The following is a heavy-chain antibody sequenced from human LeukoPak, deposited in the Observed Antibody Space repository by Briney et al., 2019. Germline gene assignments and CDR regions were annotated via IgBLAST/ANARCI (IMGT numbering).Heavy chain of an antibody. CDR1: GGSISSSSYH. Sequence: PSETLSLTCTVSGGSISSSSYHWGWIRQPPGKGLEWIGSIYYSGSTYYNPSLKSRVTISVDTSKNQFSLKLSSVTAADTAVYYCARGISLFDPWGQGTLVTVSS. CDR2: IYYSGST. V-gene: IGHV4-39*01. CDR3: ARGISLFDP. D-gene: IGHD2-15*01. J-gene: IGHJ5*02.